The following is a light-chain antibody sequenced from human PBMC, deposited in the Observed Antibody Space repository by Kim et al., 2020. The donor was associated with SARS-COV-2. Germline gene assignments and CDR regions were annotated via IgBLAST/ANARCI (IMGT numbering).Light chain of an antibody. J-gene: IGKJ2*01. CDR3: QQYGTLPYT. Sequence: SPGEIATLSCRASHSVASRYLVWYQLNPGQDPRLLIFGASSCAAGLPDRFTGSGSETDFTLTISSLEPEDFAMYYCQQYGTLPYTFGQGTKVDIK. V-gene: IGKV3-20*01. CDR2: GAS. CDR1: HSVASRY.